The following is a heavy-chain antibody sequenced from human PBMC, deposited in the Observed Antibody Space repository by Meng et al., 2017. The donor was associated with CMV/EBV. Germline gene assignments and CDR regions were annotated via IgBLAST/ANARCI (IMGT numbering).Heavy chain of an antibody. J-gene: IGHJ4*02. D-gene: IGHD2-21*01. V-gene: IGHV3-30*02. CDR3: AIPPLYCGGDCFSYFEY. CDR1: GSQFTFSSYA. Sequence: GGSLRLSCAASGSQFTFSSYAMHWVRQAPGKGLEWVALIRYDGSRRYYAGSVKGRFIISRDNSEKTMYLQMNSLRAEDTAVYFCAIPPLYCGGDCFSYFEYWGQGTLVTVSS. CDR2: IRYDGSRR.